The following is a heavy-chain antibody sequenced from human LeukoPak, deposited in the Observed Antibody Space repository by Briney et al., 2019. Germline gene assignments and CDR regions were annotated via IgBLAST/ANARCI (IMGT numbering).Heavy chain of an antibody. Sequence: SETLSLTCNVSGDPISSEYWSWIRPPPGKSLEWVGYIYTGEITNYNPSLKTRVTISVDTSKIQSSLRLTYETAADTAMYYCARGPPFDYWGQGTLVAVSS. V-gene: IGHV4-4*09. CDR3: ARGPPFDY. CDR1: GDPISSEY. CDR2: IYTGEIT. J-gene: IGHJ4*02.